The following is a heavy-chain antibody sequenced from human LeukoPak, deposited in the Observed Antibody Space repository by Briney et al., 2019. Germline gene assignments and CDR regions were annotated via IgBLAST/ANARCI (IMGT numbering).Heavy chain of an antibody. D-gene: IGHD6-6*01. Sequence: SETLSLTCTVSGGSISSGGYYWSWIRQHPGKGLEWIGYVYYSGSTYYNPSLKSRVTISVDTSKNQFSLKLSSVTAADTAVYYCARDGYIAAFDYWGQGTLVTVSS. CDR2: VYYSGST. CDR3: ARDGYIAAFDY. J-gene: IGHJ4*02. CDR1: GGSISSGGYY. V-gene: IGHV4-31*03.